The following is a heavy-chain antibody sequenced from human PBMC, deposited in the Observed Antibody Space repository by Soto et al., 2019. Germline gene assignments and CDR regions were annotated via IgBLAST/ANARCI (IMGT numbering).Heavy chain of an antibody. CDR2: IYYSGST. CDR3: ARLRADSSGYYYDYNWFDP. Sequence: SETLSLTCTVSGGSISSYYWSWIRQPPGKGLERIGYIYYSGSTNYNPSLKSRVTISVDTSKNQFSLKLSSVTAADTAVYYCARLRADSSGYYYDYNWFDPWGQGTLVTVSS. J-gene: IGHJ5*02. V-gene: IGHV4-59*01. CDR1: GGSISSYY. D-gene: IGHD3-22*01.